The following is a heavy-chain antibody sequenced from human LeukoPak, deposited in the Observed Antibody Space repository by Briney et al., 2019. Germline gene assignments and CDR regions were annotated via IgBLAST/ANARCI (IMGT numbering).Heavy chain of an antibody. Sequence: SETLSLTCTVSGGSISSYYWSWIRQPPGKGLEWIGYIYYSGSTNYNPSLKSRVTISVDTSKNQFSLKLSSVTAADTAVYYCARAWPYYYDSSGYYPTFNPHFDYWGQGTLVTVSS. J-gene: IGHJ4*02. D-gene: IGHD3-22*01. CDR3: ARAWPYYYDSSGYYPTFNPHFDY. CDR2: IYYSGST. CDR1: GGSISSYY. V-gene: IGHV4-59*01.